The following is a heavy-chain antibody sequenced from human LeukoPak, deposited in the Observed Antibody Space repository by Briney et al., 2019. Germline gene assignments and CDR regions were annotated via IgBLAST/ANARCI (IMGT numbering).Heavy chain of an antibody. D-gene: IGHD2-2*01. CDR3: ARVMTSLSSRQDTRPHQYFDY. CDR1: GFTFNNYA. CDR2: IGGDGGST. J-gene: IGHJ4*02. V-gene: IGHV3-64*01. Sequence: GGSLRLSCAASGFTFNNYAMHWVRQAPGKGLGYVSAIGGDGGSTHYANSVKGRFTISRDNSKNTLYLQMGSLRAEDMAVYYCARVMTSLSSRQDTRPHQYFDYWGQGTLVTVSS.